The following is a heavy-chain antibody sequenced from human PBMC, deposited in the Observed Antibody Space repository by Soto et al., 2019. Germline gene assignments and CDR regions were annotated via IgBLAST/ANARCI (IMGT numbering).Heavy chain of an antibody. V-gene: IGHV1-18*04. CDR2: ISAYSGNT. CDR3: ARVVKAGDYGDYGRYYFDF. J-gene: IGHJ4*01. CDR1: GYTFTTYG. Sequence: QVQLVQSGAEVKKPGASVKVSCKASGYTFTTYGITWVRQAPGQGLEWMGWISAYSGNTNYAKKLHGRLTVTTDTSTNPAYMDLRSLRSDDTAVYYCARVVKAGDYGDYGRYYFDFWGHGTLVTVAA. D-gene: IGHD4-17*01.